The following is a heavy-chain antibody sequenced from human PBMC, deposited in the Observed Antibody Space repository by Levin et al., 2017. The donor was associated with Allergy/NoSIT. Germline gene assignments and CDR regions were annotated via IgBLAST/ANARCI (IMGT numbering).Heavy chain of an antibody. CDR3: ARKAAGLGRAASLDY. J-gene: IGHJ4*02. D-gene: IGHD2-15*01. CDR1: GFTFSSYG. CDR2: IWYDGSNK. Sequence: LSLTCAASGFTFSSYGMHWVRQAPGKGLEWVAVIWYDGSNKYYADSVKGRFTISRDNAKNTLYLQMNSLRAEDTAVYYCARKAAGLGRAASLDYWGQGTLVTVSS. V-gene: IGHV3-33*01.